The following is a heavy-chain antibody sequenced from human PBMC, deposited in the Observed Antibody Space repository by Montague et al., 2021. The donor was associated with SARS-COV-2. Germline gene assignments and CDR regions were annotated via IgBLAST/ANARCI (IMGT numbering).Heavy chain of an antibody. D-gene: IGHD3-22*01. V-gene: IGHV4-39*07. CDR2: TYYSGST. CDR3: ARRPYYYDSSGQFDP. J-gene: IGHJ5*02. CDR1: GGSISSSTYY. Sequence: SETLSLTCTASGGSISSSTYYWGWIRQPPGKGLEWIASTYYSGSTYFNPSLKSRVAISIDTSKNQFSLKLSSVTAADTAVYYCARRPYYYDSSGQFDPWGQGVLVTVSS.